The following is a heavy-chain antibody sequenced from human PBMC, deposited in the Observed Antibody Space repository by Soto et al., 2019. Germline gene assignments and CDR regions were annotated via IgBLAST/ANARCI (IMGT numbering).Heavy chain of an antibody. CDR1: GYTFTGYY. D-gene: IGHD6-6*01. V-gene: IGHV1-2*02. J-gene: IGHJ5*02. Sequence: ASVKVSCKASGYTFTGYYMHWMRQAPGQGLEWMGWINPNSGGTNYAQKFQGRVTMTRDTSISTAYMELSRLRSDDTAVYYCARRSIAARPRGYNWFDPWGQGTLVTAPQ. CDR2: INPNSGGT. CDR3: ARRSIAARPRGYNWFDP.